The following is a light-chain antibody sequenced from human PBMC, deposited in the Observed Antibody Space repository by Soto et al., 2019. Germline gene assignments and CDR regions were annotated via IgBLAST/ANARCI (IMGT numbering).Light chain of an antibody. CDR2: EVS. V-gene: IGLV2-8*01. CDR3: SSYAGRNNFYV. CDR1: RSDVGTYNY. J-gene: IGLJ1*01. Sequence: QSVQTQPPSASGSPGQSVTISCTGTRSDVGTYNYVSWYQQHPGKAPKLIIYEVSKRPSGVPDRFSGSKSGNTASLTVSGLQAEDEADYYCSSYAGRNNFYVFGTGTKVTVL.